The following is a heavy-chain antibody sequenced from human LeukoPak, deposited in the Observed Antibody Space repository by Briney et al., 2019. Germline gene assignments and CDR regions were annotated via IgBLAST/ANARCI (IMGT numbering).Heavy chain of an antibody. CDR2: IYYSGST. V-gene: IGHV4-34*01. CDR3: ARCSSWYDKGAFDI. D-gene: IGHD6-13*01. J-gene: IGHJ3*02. CDR1: GGSFSNYY. Sequence: PETLSLTCAVYGGSFSNYYWSWIRQPPGKGPEWIGGIYYSGSTYYNPSLKSPVTISVDPSKNQFSLKLSSVTAADAAVYYCARCSSWYDKGAFDIWGQGTMVTVSS.